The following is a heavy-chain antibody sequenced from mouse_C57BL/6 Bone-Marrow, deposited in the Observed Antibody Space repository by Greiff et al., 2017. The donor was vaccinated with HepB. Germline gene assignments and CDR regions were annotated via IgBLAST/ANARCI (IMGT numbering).Heavy chain of an antibody. V-gene: IGHV1-81*01. Sequence: VQLQQSGAELARPGASVKLSCKASGYTFTSYGISWVKQRTGQGLEWIGEIYPRSGNTYYNETFTGKATLTADKSSSTAYMELRSLTSEDSAVYFYARSRRLRFAYWGQGTLVTVSA. D-gene: IGHD2-4*01. CDR3: ARSRRLRFAY. CDR1: GYTFTSYG. CDR2: IYPRSGNT. J-gene: IGHJ3*01.